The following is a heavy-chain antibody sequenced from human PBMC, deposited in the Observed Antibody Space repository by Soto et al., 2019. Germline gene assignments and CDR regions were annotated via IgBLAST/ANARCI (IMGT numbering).Heavy chain of an antibody. Sequence: SQTLSLTCAVEGGSCSGYYWSWIRQPPGKGLEWIGEINHSGSTNYNPSLKSRVTMTRDTSISTAYMELSRLRSDDTAVYYCARDLNTDTAMVHWGQGTLVTVSS. D-gene: IGHD5-18*01. CDR3: ARDLNTDTAMVH. CDR2: INHSGST. J-gene: IGHJ4*02. CDR1: GGSCSGYY. V-gene: IGHV4-34*10.